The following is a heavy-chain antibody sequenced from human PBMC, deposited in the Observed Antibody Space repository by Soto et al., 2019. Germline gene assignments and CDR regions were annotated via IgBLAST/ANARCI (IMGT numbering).Heavy chain of an antibody. J-gene: IGHJ4*02. CDR3: ASGEVQDGYTFFDY. CDR2: IYYSAST. V-gene: IGHV4-59*01. Sequence: SETLSLTCTVSGGSISSYYWSWIRQPPGKGLEWIGYIYYSASTNYNPSLKSRVTISVDTSKNQFSLKLSSVTAADTAVYYCASGEVQDGYTFFDYWGQGALVTVSS. CDR1: GGSISSYY. D-gene: IGHD5-12*01.